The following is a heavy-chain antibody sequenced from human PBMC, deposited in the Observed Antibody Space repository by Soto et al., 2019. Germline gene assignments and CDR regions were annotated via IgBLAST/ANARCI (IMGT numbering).Heavy chain of an antibody. CDR1: GFTVSSNY. J-gene: IGHJ4*02. CDR3: ARDGPSRSRYYFDY. D-gene: IGHD6-13*01. Sequence: EVQLVESGGGLVQPGGSLRLSCAASGFTVSSNYMNWVRQAQGKGLEWVSIIYGAASTYYADSVKGRFTISRDNSKNKLYLQMSSLRAEDTAVYYCARDGPSRSRYYFDYWGQGTLVTVSS. V-gene: IGHV3-66*01. CDR2: IYGAAST.